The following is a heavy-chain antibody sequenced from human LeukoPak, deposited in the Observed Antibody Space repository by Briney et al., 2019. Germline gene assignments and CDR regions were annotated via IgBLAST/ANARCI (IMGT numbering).Heavy chain of an antibody. J-gene: IGHJ5*02. V-gene: IGHV4-59*08. Sequence: SETLSLTCNVSNGSINNDYWPWVRQPPGKGLEWIAYIDYSGYTDYNPSVKSRVTMSIDTSKSQFTLHLRSVSAPDTAIYYCATCAPNRYWLAPWGQGILVTVSS. CDR1: NGSINNDY. CDR2: IDYSGYT. CDR3: ATCAPNRYWLAP.